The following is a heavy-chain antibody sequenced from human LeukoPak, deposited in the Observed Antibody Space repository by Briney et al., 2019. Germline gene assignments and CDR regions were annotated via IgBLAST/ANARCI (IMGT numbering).Heavy chain of an antibody. CDR2: MNPNSGNT. J-gene: IGHJ4*02. CDR1: GYTFTSYD. Sequence: ASVKVSCKASGYTFTSYDINWVRQATGQGLEWMGWMNPNSGNTGYAQKFQGRVTMTRNTSISTAYMELSSLKASDTAMYYCARSVVVTAQMDYWGQGTLVTVSS. D-gene: IGHD2-21*02. CDR3: ARSVVVTAQMDY. V-gene: IGHV1-8*01.